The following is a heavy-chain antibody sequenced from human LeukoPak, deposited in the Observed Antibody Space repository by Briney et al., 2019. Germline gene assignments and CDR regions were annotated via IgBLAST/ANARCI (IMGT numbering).Heavy chain of an antibody. CDR1: GYTFTRYD. Sequence: ASVKVSCKASGYTFTRYDINWVRQATGQGLEWMGWMNPNSGNTGYAQKFQGRVTMTRNTSISTAYMELSSLRSEDTAVYYCARVTAYSSSWYERINWFDPWGQGTLVTVSS. J-gene: IGHJ5*02. CDR3: ARVTAYSSSWYERINWFDP. CDR2: MNPNSGNT. D-gene: IGHD6-13*01. V-gene: IGHV1-8*01.